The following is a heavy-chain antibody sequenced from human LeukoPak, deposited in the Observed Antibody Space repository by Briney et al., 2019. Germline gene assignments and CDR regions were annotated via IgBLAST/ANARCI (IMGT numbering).Heavy chain of an antibody. J-gene: IGHJ4*02. CDR1: GGTFSSYA. CDR2: IIPIFGTA. V-gene: IGHV1-69*05. D-gene: IGHD3-22*01. CDR3: ATPSRPSHYYDSSGYRGEFGY. Sequence: SVKVSCKASGGTFSSYAISWVRQAPGQGLEWMGGIIPIFGTANYAQKFRGRVTITTDESTSTAYMELSSLRSEDTAVYYCATPSRPSHYYDSSGYRGEFGYWGQGTLVTVSS.